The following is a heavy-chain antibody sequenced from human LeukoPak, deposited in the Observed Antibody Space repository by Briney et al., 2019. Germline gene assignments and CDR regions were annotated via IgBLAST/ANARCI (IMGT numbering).Heavy chain of an antibody. CDR2: ITGSGPYM. CDR3: VRDVGAVRGEVYFDY. Sequence: MPGGSLRLSCAASGFTFSTFAMHWVRLSPGKGLEWVSSITGSGPYMLYADSVKHRFAISRDNTKNLLYLEMNSLRAEDTAMYFCVRDVGAVRGEVYFDYWGQGTLVTVSS. V-gene: IGHV3-21*06. CDR1: GFTFSTFA. D-gene: IGHD3-10*01. J-gene: IGHJ4*02.